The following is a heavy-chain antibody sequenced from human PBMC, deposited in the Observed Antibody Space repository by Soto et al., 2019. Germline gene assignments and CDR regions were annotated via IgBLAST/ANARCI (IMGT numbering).Heavy chain of an antibody. V-gene: IGHV3-23*01. D-gene: IGHD2-15*01. CDR2: ISGSGGST. CDR3: AKSPRVCSGGSCYYYYGMGV. J-gene: IGHJ6*02. Sequence: GGSLRLSCAASGFTFSSYAMSWVRQAPGKGLEWVSAISGSGGSTYYADSVKGRFTISRDNSKNTLYLQMNSLRAEDTAVYYCAKSPRVCSGGSCYYYYGMGVWGQGTTVTVSS. CDR1: GFTFSSYA.